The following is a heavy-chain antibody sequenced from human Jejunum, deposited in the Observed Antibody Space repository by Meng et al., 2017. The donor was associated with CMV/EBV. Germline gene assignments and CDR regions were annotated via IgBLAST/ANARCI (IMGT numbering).Heavy chain of an antibody. J-gene: IGHJ4*02. V-gene: IGHV5-51*01. Sequence: NGSGYTVTSYWIGWVRQMPGRGLECMGVIYPGDYDTKYSPSYQDQVTISADKSINTAYLQWSSLQASDTAMYYCARSTTVTDFDSWGQGTLVTVSS. CDR2: IYPGDYDT. CDR1: GYTVTSYW. D-gene: IGHD4-11*01. CDR3: ARSTTVTDFDS.